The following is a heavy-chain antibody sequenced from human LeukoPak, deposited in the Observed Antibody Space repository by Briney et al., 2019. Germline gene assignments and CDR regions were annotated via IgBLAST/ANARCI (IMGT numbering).Heavy chain of an antibody. CDR3: AGVGGGYGDYLDY. D-gene: IGHD5-12*01. V-gene: IGHV4-59*08. J-gene: IGHJ4*02. CDR2: IYYSGST. Sequence: PSETLSLTCTVSGGSISSYYWSWIRQPPGKGLEWIGYIYYSGSTNYNPSLKSRVTISVDTSKNQFSLKLSSVTAADTAVYYCAGVGGGYGDYLDYWGQGTLVTVSS. CDR1: GGSISSYY.